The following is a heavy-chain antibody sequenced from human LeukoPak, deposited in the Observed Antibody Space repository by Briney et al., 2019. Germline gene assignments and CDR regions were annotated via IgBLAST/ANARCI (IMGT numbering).Heavy chain of an antibody. CDR2: IYYSGST. Sequence: SETLSLTCTVSGGSISSYYWSWIRQPPGKGLECIGYIYYSGSTNYNPSLKSRVTISVDTSKNQFSLKLSSVTAADTAVYYCARHLRITIFGVVILRPFDYWGQGTLVTVSS. J-gene: IGHJ4*02. V-gene: IGHV4-59*08. CDR3: ARHLRITIFGVVILRPFDY. D-gene: IGHD3-3*01. CDR1: GGSISSYY.